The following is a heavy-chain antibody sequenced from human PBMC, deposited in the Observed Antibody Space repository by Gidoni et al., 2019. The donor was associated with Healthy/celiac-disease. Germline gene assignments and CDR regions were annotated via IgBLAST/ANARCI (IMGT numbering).Heavy chain of an antibody. CDR1: GFTFSSYG. CDR2: ISYDGSNK. J-gene: IGHJ4*02. D-gene: IGHD4-17*01. Sequence: QVQLVESGGGVVQPGRSLRLSCAASGFTFSSYGMHWVRQAPGKGLEWVAFISYDGSNKYYADSVKGRFTISRDNSKNTLYLQMNSLRAEDTAVYYCAKGSNYGDYLLWGQGTLVTVSS. V-gene: IGHV3-30*18. CDR3: AKGSNYGDYLL.